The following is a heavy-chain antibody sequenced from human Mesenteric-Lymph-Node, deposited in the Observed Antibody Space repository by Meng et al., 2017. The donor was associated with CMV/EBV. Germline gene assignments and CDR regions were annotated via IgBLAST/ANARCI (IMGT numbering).Heavy chain of an antibody. CDR1: GGSFSGYY. J-gene: IGHJ6*02. V-gene: IGHV4-34*01. Sequence: SETLSPTCAVDGGSFSGYYWSWIRQPPGKGLEWIGEINHSGSTNYNPSLKSRVTISVDTSKNQFSLKLSSVTAADTAVYYCARVPYYYGMDVWGQGTTVTVSS. CDR2: INHSGST. CDR3: ARVPYYYGMDV.